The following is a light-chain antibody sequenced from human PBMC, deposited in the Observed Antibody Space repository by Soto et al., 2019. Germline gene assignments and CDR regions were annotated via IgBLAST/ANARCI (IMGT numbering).Light chain of an antibody. Sequence: QSALTQPASVSGSPGQSITISCTGTSRDVGSYKYVSWYQQHPGKAPKLMIYEVSNRPSGVSNRFSGSKSGNTASLTISGLQAEDEADYYCSTNPSSISLRVFGTGTKLTVL. CDR1: SRDVGSYKY. J-gene: IGLJ1*01. CDR3: STNPSSISLRV. CDR2: EVS. V-gene: IGLV2-14*01.